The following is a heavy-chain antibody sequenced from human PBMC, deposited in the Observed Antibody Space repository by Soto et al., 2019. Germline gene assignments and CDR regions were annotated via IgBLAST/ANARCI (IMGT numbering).Heavy chain of an antibody. J-gene: IGHJ4*02. CDR3: ARDPLLDYGDSYFDY. CDR2: IYYSGST. Sequence: LSLTCTVSGGSISSGGYYWSWIRQHPGKGLEWIGYIYYSGSTYYNPSLKSRVTISVDTSKNQFSLKLSSVTAADTAVYYCARDPLLDYGDSYFDYWGQGTLVTVSS. V-gene: IGHV4-31*03. CDR1: GGSISSGGYY. D-gene: IGHD4-17*01.